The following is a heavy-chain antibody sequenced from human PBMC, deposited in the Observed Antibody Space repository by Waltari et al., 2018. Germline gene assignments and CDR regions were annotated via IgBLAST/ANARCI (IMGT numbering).Heavy chain of an antibody. D-gene: IGHD2-15*01. CDR1: GDSMSENYW. J-gene: IGHJ4*02. V-gene: IGHV4-4*02. Sequence: QLQLQQSGPGLVKPSESLSLTCGVSGDSMSENYWWSWVRRSPEKGLAGIGQIHRRGRTYYNPSLKTRVSGSMDTSNNKFFLKLSSAIAADTAVYYCARDRGRGLYFDSWGQGTLVTVSP. CDR3: ARDRGRGLYFDS. CDR2: IHRRGRT.